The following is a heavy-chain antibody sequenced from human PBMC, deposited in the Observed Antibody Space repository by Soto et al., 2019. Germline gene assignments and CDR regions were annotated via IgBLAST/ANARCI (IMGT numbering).Heavy chain of an antibody. CDR2: ISGSGGST. CDR1: GFTFSSYA. J-gene: IGHJ4*02. CDR3: AKVLIHSGDYDY. Sequence: EVQLLESGGGLVQPGGSLRLSCAASGFTFSSYAMSWVRQAPGKGLEWVSAISGSGGSTYYADSVKGRFTISRDHSKYTLYEQRNSLRAEDTAVYYCAKVLIHSGDYDYWGQGTLVTVSS. V-gene: IGHV3-23*01. D-gene: IGHD4-17*01.